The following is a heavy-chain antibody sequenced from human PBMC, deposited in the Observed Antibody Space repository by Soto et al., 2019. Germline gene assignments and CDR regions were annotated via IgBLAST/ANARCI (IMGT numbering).Heavy chain of an antibody. CDR3: AKVLRYCSCDSCPPPVY. V-gene: IGHV3-23*01. CDR2: ISVSVSST. CDR1: GFTFSSYA. J-gene: IGHJ4*02. D-gene: IGHD2-15*01. Sequence: EVQLLESGGGLVQPGGSLRLSCAASGFTFSSYAMNWVRQAPGKGLEWVSAISVSVSSTYYADSVKGRFTISRDNSKNTLYLQMNSLRAEDTAIYYCAKVLRYCSCDSCPPPVYWGQGTLVTVSS.